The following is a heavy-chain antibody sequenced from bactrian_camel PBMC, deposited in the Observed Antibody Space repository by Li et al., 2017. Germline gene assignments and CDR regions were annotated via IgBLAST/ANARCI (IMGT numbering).Heavy chain of an antibody. CDR1: GRTEIQNS. J-gene: IGHJ4*01. Sequence: HVQLVESGGGSVQPGGSLRLSCAASGRTEIQNSRGLFRQAPGKAREAAARIQVPNGDTYYDDSVKGRFTISRDNAKNTLFLQMNSLKTEDTAVYYCATYIYVAGDNNYWGQGTQVTVS. CDR3: ATYIYVAGDNNY. D-gene: IGHD5*01. CDR2: IQVPNGDT. V-gene: IGHV3-2*01.